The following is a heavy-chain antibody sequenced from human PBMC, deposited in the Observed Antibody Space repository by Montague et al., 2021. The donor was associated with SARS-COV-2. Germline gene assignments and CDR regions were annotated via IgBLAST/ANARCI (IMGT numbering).Heavy chain of an antibody. Sequence: SETLSLTCTVSGGSISSYYWSWIRQPPGKGLEWIGYIYYSRSTNYNPSLKSRVTISVDTSKNQFSLKLSSVTAADTAVYYCASQVPDFWSGIDYWGQGTLVTGSS. CDR3: ASQVPDFWSGIDY. J-gene: IGHJ4*02. CDR2: IYYSRST. V-gene: IGHV4-59*01. CDR1: GGSISSYY. D-gene: IGHD3-3*01.